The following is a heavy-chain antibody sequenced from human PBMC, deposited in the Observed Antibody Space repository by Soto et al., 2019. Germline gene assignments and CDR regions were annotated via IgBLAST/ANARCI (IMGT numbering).Heavy chain of an antibody. CDR1: GFTFDDYG. CDR2: INWNGGST. V-gene: IGHV3-20*04. D-gene: IGHD4-17*01. J-gene: IGHJ4*02. Sequence: GSLRLSCAASGFTFDDYGMSWVRQAPGKGLEWVSGINWNGGSTGYADSVKGRFTISRDNAKNSLYLQMNSLRAEDTALYYCARDRGPPGGDYAEFDYWGQGTLVTVSS. CDR3: ARDRGPPGGDYAEFDY.